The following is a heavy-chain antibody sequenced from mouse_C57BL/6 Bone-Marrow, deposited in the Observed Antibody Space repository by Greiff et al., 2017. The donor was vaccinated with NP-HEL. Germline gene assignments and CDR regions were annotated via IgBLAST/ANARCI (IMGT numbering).Heavy chain of an antibody. CDR3: AREGAATDYYAMDY. CDR1: GYSITSGYY. Sequence: VQLVESGPGLVKPSQSLSLTCSVTGYSITSGYYWNWIRQFPGNKPEWMGYISYDGSNNYNPSLNNRISITRDTSTNQFFLKLNSVPTEDTATYYCAREGAATDYYAMDYWGQGTSVTVSS. D-gene: IGHD1-2*01. V-gene: IGHV3-6*01. CDR2: ISYDGSN. J-gene: IGHJ4*01.